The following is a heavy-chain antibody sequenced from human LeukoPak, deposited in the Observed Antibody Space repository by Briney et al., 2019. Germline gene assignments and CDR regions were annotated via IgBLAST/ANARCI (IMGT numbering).Heavy chain of an antibody. CDR1: GGTFSSYA. CDR2: IIPIFGIA. Sequence: AVKVTCKASGGTFSSYAISWVRQAPGQGLEWMGRIIPIFGIANFAQKFQGRVTITADKSTSTAYMELSSLRSEDTAVYYCASAVGEGEMATINDWFDPWGQGTLVTVSS. CDR3: ASAVGEGEMATINDWFDP. V-gene: IGHV1-69*04. J-gene: IGHJ5*02. D-gene: IGHD5-24*01.